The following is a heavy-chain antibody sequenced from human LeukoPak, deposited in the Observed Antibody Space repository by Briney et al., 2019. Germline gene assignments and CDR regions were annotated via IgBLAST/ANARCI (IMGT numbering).Heavy chain of an antibody. D-gene: IGHD2-2*02. CDR3: ASGPLHCSSTSCYIDYFDY. V-gene: IGHV1-69*13. Sequence: GASVKVSCKASGGTFSSYAISWVRQAPGQGLEWMGGIIPIFGTANYAQKFQGRVTITADESTSTAYMELSSLRSEGTAVYYCASGPLHCSSTSCYIDYFDYWGQGTLVTVSS. CDR1: GGTFSSYA. CDR2: IIPIFGTA. J-gene: IGHJ4*02.